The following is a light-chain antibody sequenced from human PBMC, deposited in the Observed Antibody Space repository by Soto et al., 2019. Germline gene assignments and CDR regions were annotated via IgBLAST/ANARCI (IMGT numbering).Light chain of an antibody. CDR1: QSVRSNY. J-gene: IGKJ4*01. CDR3: QQYGSTPLT. V-gene: IGKV3-20*01. Sequence: EMVLKQSPETLSLYPGERATLSCRASQSVRSNYLAWYQQKPGQAPRFLIYDASSRATGIPDRFSGSGSGTDFTLTISRLEPEDFAVYYCQQYGSTPLTFGGGTKV. CDR2: DAS.